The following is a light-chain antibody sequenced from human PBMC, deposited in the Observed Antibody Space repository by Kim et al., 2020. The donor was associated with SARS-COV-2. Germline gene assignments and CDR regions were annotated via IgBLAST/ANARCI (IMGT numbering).Light chain of an antibody. CDR3: NSYTSSDTWV. Sequence: GQSITVSCTGTSSDVGTYNYASWYQQHPGKVPKLLIYEVTKRPSGASDRFSGSKSGNTASLTISGLQAEDEADYYCNSYTSSDTWVFGGGTQLTVL. V-gene: IGLV2-14*01. CDR2: EVT. J-gene: IGLJ3*02. CDR1: SSDVGTYNY.